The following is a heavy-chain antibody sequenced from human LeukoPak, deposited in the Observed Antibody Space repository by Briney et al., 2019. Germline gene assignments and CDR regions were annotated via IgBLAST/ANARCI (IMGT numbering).Heavy chain of an antibody. CDR1: GGSISSGGYY. J-gene: IGHJ5*02. V-gene: IGHV4-31*03. CDR2: IYYSGST. CDR3: ARLDYGDYAAGFDP. D-gene: IGHD4-17*01. Sequence: SETLSLTCTVSGGSISSGGYYWSWIRQHPGKGLEWIGYIYYSGSTYYNPSLKSRVTISVDTSKNQFSLKLSSVTAADTAVYYCARLDYGDYAAGFDPWGQGTLVTVSS.